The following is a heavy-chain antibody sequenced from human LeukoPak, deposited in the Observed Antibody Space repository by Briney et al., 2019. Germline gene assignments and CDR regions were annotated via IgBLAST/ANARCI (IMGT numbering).Heavy chain of an antibody. V-gene: IGHV4-34*01. Sequence: PSETLSLTCAVYGGSFSGYYWSWIRQPPGKGLEWIGEINHSGSTNYNPSLKSRVTISVDTSKNQFSLKLSSVTAADTAVYYCERVLKDYGDIEYFQHWGQGTLVTVSS. CDR3: ERVLKDYGDIEYFQH. D-gene: IGHD4-17*01. CDR1: GGSFSGYY. CDR2: INHSGST. J-gene: IGHJ1*01.